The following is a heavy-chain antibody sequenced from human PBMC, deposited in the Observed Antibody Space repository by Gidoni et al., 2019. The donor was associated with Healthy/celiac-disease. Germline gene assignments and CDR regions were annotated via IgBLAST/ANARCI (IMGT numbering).Heavy chain of an antibody. CDR2: IYPGDSDT. J-gene: IGHJ2*01. V-gene: IGHV5-51*01. CDR1: GYSFTSYW. D-gene: IGHD4-17*01. CDR3: ARATVHRVRYFDL. Sequence: EVQLVQSGAEVNKPGESLTISCKGSGYSFTSYWIGWVRQMPGKGLEWMGVIYPGDSDTRYSPAFQGQVTISADKSISTAYLQWSSLKASDTAMYYCARATVHRVRYFDLWGRGTLVTVSS.